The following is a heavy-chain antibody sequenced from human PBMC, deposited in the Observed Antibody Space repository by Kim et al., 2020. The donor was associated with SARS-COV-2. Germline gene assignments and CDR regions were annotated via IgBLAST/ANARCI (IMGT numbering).Heavy chain of an antibody. CDR2: IYYSGST. J-gene: IGHJ4*02. CDR1: GGSISSSSYY. V-gene: IGHV4-39*01. Sequence: SETLSLTCTVSGGSISSSSYYWGWIRQPPGKGLEWIGSIYYSGSTYYNPSLKSRVTISVDTSKNQFSLKLSSVTAADTAVYYCARQEGNPGIAAAGTFDYWGQGTLVTVSS. D-gene: IGHD6-13*01. CDR3: ARQEGNPGIAAAGTFDY.